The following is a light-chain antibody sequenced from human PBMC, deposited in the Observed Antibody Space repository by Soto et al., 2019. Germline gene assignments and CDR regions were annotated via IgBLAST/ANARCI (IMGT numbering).Light chain of an antibody. CDR2: AAS. J-gene: IGKJ1*01. Sequence: DIQMTQSPSSLSASVGDRVIITCRASQGIRNELGWYQQKPGKAPTRLMYAASSLQSGVPSMFSGSRSETEFTRTCIGVQPEDFASYYNLQPNSYPWTLSQGTKLEI. CDR1: QGIRNE. CDR3: LQPNSYPWT. V-gene: IGKV1-17*01.